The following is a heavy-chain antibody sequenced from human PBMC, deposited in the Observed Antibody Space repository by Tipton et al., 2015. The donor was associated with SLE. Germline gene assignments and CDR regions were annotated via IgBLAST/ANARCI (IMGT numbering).Heavy chain of an antibody. J-gene: IGHJ6*03. CDR2: IYYSGST. D-gene: IGHD3-10*01. CDR1: GVSFSDYY. Sequence: TLSLTCSVSGVSFSDYYWTWIRQTAGKGPEWIGNIYYSGSTNYNPSLKSRVTISVDTSKNQFSLKLSSVTAADTAVYYCARDHLPGGYYYYMDVWGKGTTVTVSS. V-gene: IGHV4-59*01. CDR3: ARDHLPGGYYYYMDV.